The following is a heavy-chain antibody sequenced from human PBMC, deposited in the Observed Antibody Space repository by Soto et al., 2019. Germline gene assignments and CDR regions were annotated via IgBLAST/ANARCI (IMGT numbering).Heavy chain of an antibody. CDR2: ISSGGSTI. V-gene: IGHV3-48*03. CDR1: GFTFSTYE. CDR3: AGKGHYNWFDP. Sequence: PAGSLRLSCTASGFTFSTYEMNWVRQAPGKGLEWLSEISSGGSTIFYADSVKGRFTISRDNAKNSLYLQMNSLRVEDTAVYYCAGKGHYNWFDPWGQGTLVTVSS. J-gene: IGHJ5*02.